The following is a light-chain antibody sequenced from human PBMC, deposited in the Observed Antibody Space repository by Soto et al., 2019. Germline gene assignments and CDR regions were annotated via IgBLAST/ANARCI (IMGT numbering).Light chain of an antibody. V-gene: IGLV2-14*03. CDR1: SSDIGAYNF. J-gene: IGLJ2*01. CDR3: TSWTTSTTMI. Sequence: SVLTQPSSVSGSPGQSITISYTGTSSDIGAYNFVSWYQQHPGKAPKLMLYDVNIRPSGVSNRFSGSKSGNTASLTISGLQAEDEADYYCTSWTTSTTMIFGGGTKVTVL. CDR2: DVN.